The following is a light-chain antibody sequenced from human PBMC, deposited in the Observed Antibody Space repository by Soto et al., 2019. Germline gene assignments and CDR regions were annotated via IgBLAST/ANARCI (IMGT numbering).Light chain of an antibody. Sequence: QSVLTQPPSASGTPGQRVTISCSGGRSNIEANDVYWYQHLPGAAPKLLIYRNDQRPSGVPERFSGSRSGTSASLAISGARSEDEADYYCAAWDDSLTDWVFGGGTQLTVL. V-gene: IGLV1-47*01. CDR1: RSNIEAND. CDR2: RND. CDR3: AAWDDSLTDWV. J-gene: IGLJ3*02.